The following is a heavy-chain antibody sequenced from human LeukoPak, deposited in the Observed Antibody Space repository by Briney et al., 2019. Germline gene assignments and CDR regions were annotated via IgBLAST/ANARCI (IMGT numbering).Heavy chain of an antibody. J-gene: IGHJ3*02. CDR2: INPNSGGT. D-gene: IGHD2-21*01. CDR1: GYTFTAYY. CDR3: ARDRGSPDCFDI. Sequence: ASVKVSCKASGYTFTAYYMHWVRQAPGQGLEWMGRINPNSGGTNYAQKFQGRVTMTRDTSISTAYMELSRLTSDDTAVYYCARDRGSPDCFDIWGQGTLVTVSS. V-gene: IGHV1-2*02.